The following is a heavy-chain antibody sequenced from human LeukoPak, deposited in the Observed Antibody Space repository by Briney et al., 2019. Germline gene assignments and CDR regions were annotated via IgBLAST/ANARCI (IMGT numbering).Heavy chain of an antibody. CDR2: ITPSGDST. J-gene: IGHJ4*02. D-gene: IGHD3-10*01. CDR3: AREGFHGRELFPTFDY. CDR1: GDTFSSDY. V-gene: IGHV1-46*01. Sequence: ASVKVSCKASGDTFSSDYMHWVRQAPGQGLEWVGIITPSGDSTNYAQKFQGRVTMTRDTSTRTDYMELSSLRSEDTAVYYCAREGFHGRELFPTFDYWGQGTLVTVSS.